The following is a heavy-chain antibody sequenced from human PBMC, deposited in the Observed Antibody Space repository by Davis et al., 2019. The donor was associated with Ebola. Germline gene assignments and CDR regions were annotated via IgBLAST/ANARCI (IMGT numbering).Heavy chain of an antibody. J-gene: IGHJ4*02. CDR1: GFTFSSYA. Sequence: GESLKISCAASGFTFSSYAMSWVRQAPGKGLEWVSAISGSGGSTYYADSVKGRFTISRDNSKNTLYLQMNSLKTEDTAVYYCTPNWGQFDYWGQGTLVTVSS. CDR3: TPNWGQFDY. D-gene: IGHD7-27*01. CDR2: ISGSGGST. V-gene: IGHV3-23*01.